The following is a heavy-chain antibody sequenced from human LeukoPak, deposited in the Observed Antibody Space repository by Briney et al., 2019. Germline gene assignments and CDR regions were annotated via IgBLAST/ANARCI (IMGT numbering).Heavy chain of an antibody. CDR3: AGSPSKMDTAPVGTYIPTD. D-gene: IGHD5-18*01. CDR1: GGTFSSYA. CDR2: VIPIFGTA. Sequence: SVKVSCKASGGTFSSYATSWVRQAPGQGLEWMGGVIPIFGTANYAQKFQGRVTITADESTSTAYMELSSLRSEDTAVYYCAGSPSKMDTAPVGTYIPTDWGQGTLVTVSS. J-gene: IGHJ4*02. V-gene: IGHV1-69*13.